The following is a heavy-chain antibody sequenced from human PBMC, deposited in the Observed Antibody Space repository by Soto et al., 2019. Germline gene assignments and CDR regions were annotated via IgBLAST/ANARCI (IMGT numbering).Heavy chain of an antibody. D-gene: IGHD2-8*01. CDR1: GYTFTGYY. CDR3: ARHGLYCTNGVCYTQWFDP. J-gene: IGHJ5*02. CDR2: INPNSGGT. V-gene: IGHV1-2*04. Sequence: GASVKVSCKASGYTFTGYYMHWVRQAPGQGLEWMGWINPNSGGTNYAQKFQGWVTMTRDTSISTAYMELSRLRSDDTAVYYCARHGLYCTNGVCYTQWFDPWGQGTLVTVSS.